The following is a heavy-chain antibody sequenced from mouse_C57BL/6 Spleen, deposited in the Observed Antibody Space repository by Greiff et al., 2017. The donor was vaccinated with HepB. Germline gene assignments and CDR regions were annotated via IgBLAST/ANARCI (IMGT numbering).Heavy chain of an antibody. CDR1: GYTFTSYW. CDR3: APIYDGYHLDY. D-gene: IGHD2-3*01. V-gene: IGHV1-50*01. J-gene: IGHJ2*01. CDR2: IDPSDSYT. Sequence: QVQLQQPGAELVKPGASVKLSCKASGYTFTSYWMQWVKQRPGQGLEWIGEIDPSDSYTNYNQKFKGKATLTVDTSSSTAYMQLSSLTSEDSAVYYCAPIYDGYHLDYWGQGTTLTVSS.